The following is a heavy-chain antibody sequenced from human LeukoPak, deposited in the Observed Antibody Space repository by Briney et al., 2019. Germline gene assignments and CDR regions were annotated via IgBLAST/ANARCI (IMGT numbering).Heavy chain of an antibody. CDR1: GFTFSSYS. CDR2: ISSSSSTI. Sequence: PGGSLRLSCAASGFTFSSYSMNWVRQAPGKGLEWVSYISSSSSTIYYADSVKGRFTISRDNAKNSLYLQMYSLRDEDTAVYYCARGNFEWLRIRATYYFDYWGQGTLVTVSS. CDR3: ARGNFEWLRIRATYYFDY. V-gene: IGHV3-48*02. J-gene: IGHJ4*02. D-gene: IGHD5-12*01.